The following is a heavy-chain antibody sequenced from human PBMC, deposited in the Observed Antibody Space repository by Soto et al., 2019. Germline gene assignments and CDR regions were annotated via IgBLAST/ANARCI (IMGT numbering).Heavy chain of an antibody. CDR2: IYHSGST. D-gene: IGHD2-2*01. Sequence: SVTLSLTCALCAVSINIPRYSWSWIRQPPGKGLEWIGYIYHSGSTYYNPSLKSRVTISVDRSKNQFSLKLSSVTAADTAVYYCARVPDRWGQGTLVTVS. CDR3: ARVPDR. V-gene: IGHV4-30-2*01. J-gene: IGHJ5*02. CDR1: AVSINIPRYS.